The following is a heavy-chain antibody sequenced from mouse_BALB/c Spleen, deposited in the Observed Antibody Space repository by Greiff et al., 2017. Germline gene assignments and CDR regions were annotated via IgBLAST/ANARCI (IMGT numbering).Heavy chain of an antibody. CDR2: ISSGGSYT. CDR1: GFTFSSYG. J-gene: IGHJ4*01. CDR3: ARGGFLYAMDY. V-gene: IGHV5-6*02. Sequence: EVKLMESGGDLVKPGGSLKLSCAASGFTFSSYGMSWVRQTPDKRLEWVATISSGGSYTYYPDSVKGRFTISRDNAKNTLYLQMSSLKSEDTAMYYCARGGFLYAMDYWGQGTSVTVSS.